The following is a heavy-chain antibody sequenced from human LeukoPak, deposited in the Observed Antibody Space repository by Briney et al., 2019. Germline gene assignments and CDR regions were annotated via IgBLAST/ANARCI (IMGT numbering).Heavy chain of an antibody. CDR1: GFIFSRYG. Sequence: GGSLRLSCAASGFIFSRYGMHWVRQAPGKGLEWVAVISYHGINKYYADSVKGRFTISRDNSKDTLYLQMNSLRAEDTAVYYCAKYSEDGEHEDWFDPWGQGTLVTVSS. D-gene: IGHD4-17*01. CDR2: ISYHGINK. V-gene: IGHV3-30*18. CDR3: AKYSEDGEHEDWFDP. J-gene: IGHJ5*02.